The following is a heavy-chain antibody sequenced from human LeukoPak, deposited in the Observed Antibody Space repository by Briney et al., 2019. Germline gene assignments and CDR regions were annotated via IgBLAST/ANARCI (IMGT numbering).Heavy chain of an antibody. V-gene: IGHV1-69*13. CDR1: GGTFSSYA. D-gene: IGHD3-10*01. CDR3: AVNYYGSGSYTDY. Sequence: ASVKVSCKASGGTFSSYAISWVRQAPGQGLEWMGGIIPIFGTANYAQKFQGRVTITADESTSTAYMELSSLGSEDTAVYYCAVNYYGSGSYTDYWGQGTLVTVSS. J-gene: IGHJ4*02. CDR2: IIPIFGTA.